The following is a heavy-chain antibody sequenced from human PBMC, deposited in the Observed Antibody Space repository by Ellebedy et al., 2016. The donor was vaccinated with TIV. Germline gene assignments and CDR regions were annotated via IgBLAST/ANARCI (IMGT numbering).Heavy chain of an antibody. J-gene: IGHJ4*02. CDR3: VRAPTKLGIRSVPGDY. CDR1: GFTFSSYG. Sequence: GGSLRLXXAASGFTFSSYGMHWVRQAPGKGLEWVAVISYDGSNKYYADSVKGRFTISRDNSKNTLYLQMNSLRAEDTAVYYCVRAPTKLGIRSVPGDYWGQGTLVTVSS. CDR2: ISYDGSNK. V-gene: IGHV3-30*03. D-gene: IGHD7-27*01.